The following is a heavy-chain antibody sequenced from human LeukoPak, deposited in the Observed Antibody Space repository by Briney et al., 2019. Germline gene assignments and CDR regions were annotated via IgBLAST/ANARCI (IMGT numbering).Heavy chain of an antibody. CDR1: GYSISSDNY. J-gene: IGHJ4*02. CDR3: AKAPRASSSSNSMRRFDY. V-gene: IGHV4-38-2*01. CDR2: IYHSGST. Sequence: PSETLSLTCAVSGYSISSDNYWVWIRQPPGQGLERTGGIYHSGSTYYNPSLKSRVTMSVDTSKNQFSLKLSSVTAADTAVYYCAKAPRASSSSNSMRRFDYWGQGTLVTVSS. D-gene: IGHD3-22*01.